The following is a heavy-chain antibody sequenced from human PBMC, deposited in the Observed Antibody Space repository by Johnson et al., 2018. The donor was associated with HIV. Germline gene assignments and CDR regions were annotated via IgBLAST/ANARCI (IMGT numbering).Heavy chain of an antibody. D-gene: IGHD6-6*01. J-gene: IGHJ3*02. CDR3: ARAVYSSSSSCAFDM. V-gene: IGHV3-74*02. CDR1: EFTFSSYW. Sequence: VQLVESGGGLIQPGGSLRLSCAASEFTFSSYWMHWVRQAPGKGLVWVSRINSDGSIISYADSVKGRLTISRDNAKNTLFLQMNSLRPEDTAVYYCARAVYSSSSSCAFDMWGQGTVVTVSS. CDR2: INSDGSII.